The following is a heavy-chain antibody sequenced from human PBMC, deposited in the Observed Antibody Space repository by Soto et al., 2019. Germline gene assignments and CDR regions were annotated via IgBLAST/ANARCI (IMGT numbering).Heavy chain of an antibody. CDR2: IIPIFGTA. CDR3: AGVLVAAVSLHAWEFDP. J-gene: IGHJ5*02. V-gene: IGHV1-69*12. CDR1: GGTFSSYA. D-gene: IGHD2-15*01. Sequence: QVQLVQSGAEVKKPGSSVKVSCKASGGTFSSYAISWVRQAPGQGLEWMGGIIPIFGTANYAQKFQGRVTIPADESTSTAYMELSSLRSEDTAVYYCAGVLVAAVSLHAWEFDPWGQGTLVTVSS.